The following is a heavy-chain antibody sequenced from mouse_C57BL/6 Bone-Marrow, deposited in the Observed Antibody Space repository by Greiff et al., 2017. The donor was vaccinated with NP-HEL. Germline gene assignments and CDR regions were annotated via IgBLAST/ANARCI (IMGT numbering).Heavy chain of an antibody. CDR3: ARGYYGSSSYYFDY. CDR1: GFTFSDYY. J-gene: IGHJ2*01. Sequence: EVQGVESEGGLVQPGSSMKLSCTASGFTFSDYYMAWVRQVPEKGLEWVANINYDGSSTYYLDSLKSRFIISRDNAKNILYLQMSSLKYENTDTYYGARGYYGSSSYYFDYWGQGTTLTVSS. D-gene: IGHD1-1*01. V-gene: IGHV5-16*01. CDR2: INYDGSST.